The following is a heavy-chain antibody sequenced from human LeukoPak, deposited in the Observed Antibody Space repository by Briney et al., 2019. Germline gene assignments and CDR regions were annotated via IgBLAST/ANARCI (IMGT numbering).Heavy chain of an antibody. CDR2: IYYSGST. J-gene: IGHJ2*01. Sequence: PSETLSLTCTVSGGSISSSSYYWGWIRQPPGKGLEWIGSIYYSGSTFYNPSLKSRVTISVDTSKNQFSLKLSSVTAADTAVFYCARHRAGGVWYFDLWGRGTLVTVSS. CDR3: ARHRAGGVWYFDL. CDR1: GGSISSSSYY. V-gene: IGHV4-39*01. D-gene: IGHD3-16*01.